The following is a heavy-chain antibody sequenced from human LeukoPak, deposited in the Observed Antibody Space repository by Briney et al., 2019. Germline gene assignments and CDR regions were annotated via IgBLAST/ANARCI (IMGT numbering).Heavy chain of an antibody. CDR1: GYSISSGYY. J-gene: IGHJ4*02. CDR3: ARGGYSFVRYHFDY. D-gene: IGHD5-18*01. CDR2: TYHSGST. V-gene: IGHV4-38-2*01. Sequence: SETLSLTCAVSGYSISSGYYWGWIRQPPGKGLEWIGTTYHSGSTYYNPSLKSRVTISVDTSKNQLSLKLSSVTAADTAVYYCARGGYSFVRYHFDYWGQGTLVTVSS.